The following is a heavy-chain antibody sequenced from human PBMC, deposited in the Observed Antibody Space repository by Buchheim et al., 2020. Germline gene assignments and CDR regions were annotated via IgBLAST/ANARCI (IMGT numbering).Heavy chain of an antibody. J-gene: IGHJ6*02. V-gene: IGHV1-46*01. CDR1: GYTFTTYY. CDR3: ARDYSNYVRGMDV. Sequence: QVQLVQSGTEVKKPGASVKVSCKASGYTFTTYYIHWVRQAPGQGLEWMGMISSSGGSTSYSQKFQGRVTMSRDTSTTTVYMELSSLRSEDTAVYYCARDYSNYVRGMDVWGQGTT. CDR2: ISSSGGST. D-gene: IGHD4-11*01.